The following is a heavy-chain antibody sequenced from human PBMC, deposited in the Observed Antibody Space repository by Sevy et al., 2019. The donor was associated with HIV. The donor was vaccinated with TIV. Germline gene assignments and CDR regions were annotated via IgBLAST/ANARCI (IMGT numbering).Heavy chain of an antibody. CDR1: GFTFNNHA. D-gene: IGHD1-1*01. V-gene: IGHV3-23*01. CDR2: ISDSGSDT. CDR3: ASGNGLF. J-gene: IGHJ4*02. Sequence: GGSLRLSCAVSGFTFNNHAMTWVRQAPAKGLEWVSGISDSGSDTYYAASEKGRFTISRDNSKNTLYLQMNNLRAEDTALCYCASGNGLFWGQGTLVTVSS.